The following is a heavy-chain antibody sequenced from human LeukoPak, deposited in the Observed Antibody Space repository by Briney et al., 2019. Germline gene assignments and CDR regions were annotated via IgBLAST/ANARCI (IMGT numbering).Heavy chain of an antibody. CDR2: ISAYNGNT. V-gene: IGHV1-18*04. CDR3: AREGGDPMALNWFDP. D-gene: IGHD3-10*01. CDR1: GYTFTGYY. J-gene: IGHJ5*02. Sequence: ASVKVSCKAFGYTFTGYYIHWVRQAPGQGLEWMGWISAYNGNTDYAQKLQGRVTMTTDTSTSTAYMELRSLRSDDTAVYYCAREGGDPMALNWFDPWGQGTLVTVSS.